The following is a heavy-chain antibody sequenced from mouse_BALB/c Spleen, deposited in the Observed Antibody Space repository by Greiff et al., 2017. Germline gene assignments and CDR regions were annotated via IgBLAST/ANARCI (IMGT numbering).Heavy chain of an antibody. Sequence: EVQLVESGGGLVKPGGSLKLSCAASGFTFSSYAMSWVRQTPEKRLEWVASISSGGSTYYPDSVKGRFTISRDNARNILYLQMSSLRSEDTAMYYCARGRGDGPYWYFDVWGAGTTVTVSS. J-gene: IGHJ1*01. CDR2: ISSGGST. D-gene: IGHD2-3*01. V-gene: IGHV5-6-5*01. CDR1: GFTFSSYA. CDR3: ARGRGDGPYWYFDV.